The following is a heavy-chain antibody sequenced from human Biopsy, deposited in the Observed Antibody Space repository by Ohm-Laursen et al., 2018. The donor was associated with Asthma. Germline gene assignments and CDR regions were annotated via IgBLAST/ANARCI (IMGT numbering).Heavy chain of an antibody. CDR2: HDHEEGGT. CDR3: ASDFPKDYVRYNFQF. J-gene: IGHJ4*02. CDR1: GYSLTDLY. D-gene: IGHD4-17*01. Sequence: SVKVSCKISGYSLTDLYMHWVRQAPGQGLEWMGGHDHEEGGTVNARRFQGRVTMTEDTSTDTAYMELSSLSSDDTAVYYCASDFPKDYVRYNFQFWGQGALVTVSS. V-gene: IGHV1-24*01.